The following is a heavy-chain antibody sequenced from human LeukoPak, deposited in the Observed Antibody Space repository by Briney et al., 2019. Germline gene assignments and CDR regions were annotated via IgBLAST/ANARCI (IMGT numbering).Heavy chain of an antibody. J-gene: IGHJ4*02. CDR1: GFTFSSYA. D-gene: IGHD3-22*01. CDR3: AKDSIYDSSGVYYFDY. V-gene: IGHV3-23*01. CDR2: ISGSGSNT. Sequence: PGGSLRLSCAASGFTFSSYAMSWVRQAPGKGLEWVSVISGSGSNTYYADSVKGRFTISRDNSKNTLYLQMNSLRAEDTAVYYCAKDSIYDSSGVYYFDYWGQGTLVTVSS.